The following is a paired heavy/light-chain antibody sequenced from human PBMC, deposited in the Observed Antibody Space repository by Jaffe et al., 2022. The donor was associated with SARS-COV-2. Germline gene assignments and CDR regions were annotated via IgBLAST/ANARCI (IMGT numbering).Light chain of an antibody. CDR1: SSDVGGYNY. Sequence: QSALTQPPSASGSPGQSVTISCTGTSSDVGGYNYVSWYQQHPGKAPKLMIYEVSKRPSGVPDRFSGSKSGNTASLSVSGLQAEDEADYYCSSYAGSTVVFGGGTKLTVL. J-gene: IGLJ2*01. CDR2: EVS. CDR3: SSYAGSTVV. V-gene: IGLV2-8*01.
Heavy chain of an antibody. D-gene: IGHD6-19*01. CDR1: GFTFSSNW. CDR3: AREVAVASDY. J-gene: IGHJ4*02. Sequence: EVQLVESGGGLVQPGGSLRLSCAASGFTFSSNWMSWVRQAPGKGLEWVAKIKEDGSEKYYGDSVKGRFTISRDNAKNSLYLQMNSLRAEDTAVYYCAREVAVASDYWGQGTLVTVSS. V-gene: IGHV3-7*01. CDR2: IKEDGSEK.